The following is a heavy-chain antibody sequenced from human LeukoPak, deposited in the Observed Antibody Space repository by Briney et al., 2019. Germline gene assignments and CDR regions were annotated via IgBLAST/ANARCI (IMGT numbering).Heavy chain of an antibody. D-gene: IGHD3-3*01. CDR3: ARPVLRFLEWPQGNWFDP. V-gene: IGHV1-18*01. CDR1: GYTFTSYG. J-gene: IGHJ5*02. CDR2: ISAYNGNT. Sequence: GASVKVSCKASGYTFTSYGISWVRQAPGQGLEWMGWISAYNGNTNYAQKLQGRVTMTTVTSTSTAYMELRSLRSDDTAVYYCARPVLRFLEWPQGNWFDPWGQGTLVTVSS.